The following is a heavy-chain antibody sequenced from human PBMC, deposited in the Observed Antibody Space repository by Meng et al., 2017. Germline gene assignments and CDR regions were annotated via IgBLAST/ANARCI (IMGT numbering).Heavy chain of an antibody. J-gene: IGHJ3*02. CDR2: IYYSGST. D-gene: IGHD4-17*01. V-gene: IGHV4-39*07. Sequence: SETLSLTCTVSGGSISSSSYYWGWIRQPPGKGLEWIGSIYYSGSTYYNPSLKSRVTISVDTSKNQFSLKLSSVTAADTAVYYCARDLGTVTTSDAFDIWGQGTMVTVSS. CDR1: GGSISSSSYY. CDR3: ARDLGTVTTSDAFDI.